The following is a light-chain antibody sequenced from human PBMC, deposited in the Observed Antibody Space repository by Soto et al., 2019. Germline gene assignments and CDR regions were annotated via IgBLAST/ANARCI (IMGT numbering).Light chain of an antibody. CDR3: QQYGRTPLT. V-gene: IGKV3-20*01. Sequence: EIVLTQSPGTLSLSQGESATLYCRDRQSVSRHYLAWYQQKPGQAPRLLIYDASSRATGIPDRFSGSGSGADFTLTINRLEPEDFAVYFCQQYGRTPLTFGGGTKVDIK. CDR1: QSVSRHY. J-gene: IGKJ4*01. CDR2: DAS.